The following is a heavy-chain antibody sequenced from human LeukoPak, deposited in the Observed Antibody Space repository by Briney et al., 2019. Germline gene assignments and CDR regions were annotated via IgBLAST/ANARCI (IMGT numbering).Heavy chain of an antibody. J-gene: IGHJ6*02. CDR2: LSYDGSNK. V-gene: IGHV3-30*18. Sequence: GGSLRLSCAASGFTFSSYGMHWVRQAPGKGLEWVAVLSYDGSNKYYADSVKGRFTISRDNSKNTLYLQMNSLRAEDTAVYYCAKEYYYGSGSYYPTFNRYYYYGMDVWGQGTTVTVSS. D-gene: IGHD3-10*01. CDR1: GFTFSSYG. CDR3: AKEYYYGSGSYYPTFNRYYYYGMDV.